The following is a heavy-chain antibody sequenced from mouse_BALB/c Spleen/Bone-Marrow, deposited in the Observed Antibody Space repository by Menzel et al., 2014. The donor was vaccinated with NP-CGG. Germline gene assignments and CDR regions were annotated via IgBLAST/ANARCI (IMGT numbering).Heavy chain of an antibody. Sequence: QVQLQQSGAELAKPGASVKMSCRASGYTFTSYWMHWVKQRPGQGLEWIGYINPSTGYTDYNQEFNDKATLTADKSSSTAYMQLSSLTSNDSAVDYWARGKPLEAMDYRGQGTSVTVPS. J-gene: IGHJ4*01. V-gene: IGHV1-7*01. CDR2: INPSTGYT. D-gene: IGHD2-1*01. CDR1: GYTFTSYW. CDR3: ARGKPLEAMDY.